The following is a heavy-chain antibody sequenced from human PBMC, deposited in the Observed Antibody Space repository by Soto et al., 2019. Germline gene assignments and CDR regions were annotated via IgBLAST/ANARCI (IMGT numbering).Heavy chain of an antibody. CDR1: GGTFSSYA. CDR3: ARDQRYSSSSLYGY. CDR2: INPSRGRT. J-gene: IGHJ4*02. Sequence: ASVKVSCKASGGTFSSYAISWVRQAPGQGLEWMGRINPSRGRTSYAQKFQGRVTMTRDTSTSTVYMELSSLRSEDTAVYYCARDQRYSSSSLYGYWGQGTLVTVSS. V-gene: IGHV1-46*03. D-gene: IGHD6-6*01.